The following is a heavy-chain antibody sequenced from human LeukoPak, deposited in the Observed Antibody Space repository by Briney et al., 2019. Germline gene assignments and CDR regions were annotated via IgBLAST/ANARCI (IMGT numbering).Heavy chain of an antibody. CDR3: ARSRFGYYDSSGYPYYFDY. V-gene: IGHV1-69*05. CDR1: GGTFSSNA. Sequence: SVKVSCKASGGTFSSNAISWVRQAPGQGLEWMGGIIPIFGTANYAQKFQGRVTITTDESTSTAYMELSGLRSEDTAVYYCARSRFGYYDSSGYPYYFDYWGQGTLVTVSS. D-gene: IGHD3-22*01. CDR2: IIPIFGTA. J-gene: IGHJ4*02.